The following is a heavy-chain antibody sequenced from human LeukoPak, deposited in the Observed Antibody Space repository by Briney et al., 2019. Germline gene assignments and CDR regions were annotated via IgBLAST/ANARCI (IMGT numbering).Heavy chain of an antibody. D-gene: IGHD3-22*01. CDR3: TTDRANYYDSSGYPTPDY. J-gene: IGHJ4*02. Sequence: GGSLRLSCAASGFTFSSYSMNWVRQAPGKGLEWVGRIKSKTDGGTTDYAAPVKGRFTISRDDSKNTLYLQMNSLKTEDTAVYYCTTDRANYYDSSGYPTPDYWGQGTLVTVSS. CDR2: IKSKTDGGTT. CDR1: GFTFSSYS. V-gene: IGHV3-15*01.